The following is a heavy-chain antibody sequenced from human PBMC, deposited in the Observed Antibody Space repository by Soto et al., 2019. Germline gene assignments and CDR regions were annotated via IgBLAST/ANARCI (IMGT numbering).Heavy chain of an antibody. CDR2: IYSGGST. CDR3: AKDDRRDGYNQIDY. D-gene: IGHD5-12*01. CDR1: GFTVSSNY. V-gene: IGHV3-53*01. Sequence: GGSLRLSCAASGFTVSSNYMSWVRQAPGKGLEWVSVIYSGGSTYYADSVKGRFTISRDNSKNTLYLQMNSLRAEDTAVYYCAKDDRRDGYNQIDYWGQGTLVTVSS. J-gene: IGHJ4*02.